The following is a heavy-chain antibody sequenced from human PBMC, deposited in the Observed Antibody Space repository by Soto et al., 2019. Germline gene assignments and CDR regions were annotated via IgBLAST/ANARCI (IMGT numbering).Heavy chain of an antibody. J-gene: IGHJ4*02. D-gene: IGHD6-13*01. CDR2: IKSKTDGGTT. Sequence: GGSVKLSCAASGVSFSNAWMDWVRQAPGKGLEWVGRIKSKTDGGTTDYASPVKGRFTISRDDSKNTLYLQMNSLKTEDTAVYYCSTVPWQQLFKDMSEYWGQGTLVTVSS. CDR1: GVSFSNAW. V-gene: IGHV3-15*07. CDR3: STVPWQQLFKDMSEY.